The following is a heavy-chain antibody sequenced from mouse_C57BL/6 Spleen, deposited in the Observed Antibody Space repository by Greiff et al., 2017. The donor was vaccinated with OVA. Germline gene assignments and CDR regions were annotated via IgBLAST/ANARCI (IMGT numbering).Heavy chain of an antibody. CDR1: GYTFTGYW. CDR3: ARKIRAYYYGSSDAMDY. D-gene: IGHD1-1*01. Sequence: QVQLPQSGAELMKPGASVTLSCKATGYTFTGYWIEWVKQRPGHGLEWIGEILPGSGSTNYNEKFKGKATFTADTSSNTAYMQLSSLTTEDSAIYYCARKIRAYYYGSSDAMDYWGQGTSVTVSS. J-gene: IGHJ4*01. CDR2: ILPGSGST. V-gene: IGHV1-9*01.